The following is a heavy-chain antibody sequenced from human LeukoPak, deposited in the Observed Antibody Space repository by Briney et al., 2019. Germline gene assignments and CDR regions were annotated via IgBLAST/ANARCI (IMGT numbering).Heavy chain of an antibody. CDR2: IIPIFGTA. CDR3: AREPDCSSTSCYPFFDY. V-gene: IGHV1-69*13. D-gene: IGHD2-2*01. CDR1: GGTFSSYA. J-gene: IGHJ4*02. Sequence: ASVKVSCKASGGTFSSYAISWVRQAPGQGLEWMGGIIPIFGTANYAQKFQDRVTITADESTSTAYMELSSLRSEDTAVYYCAREPDCSSTSCYPFFDYWGQGTLVTVSS.